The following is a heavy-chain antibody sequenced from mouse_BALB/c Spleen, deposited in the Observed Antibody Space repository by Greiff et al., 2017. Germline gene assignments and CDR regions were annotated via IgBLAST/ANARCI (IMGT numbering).Heavy chain of an antibody. CDR1: GFSLTSYG. J-gene: IGHJ4*01. CDR2: IWAGGST. D-gene: IGHD2-13*01. CDR3: ARDPGDGDYVRPPMDY. Sequence: QVQLKQSGPGLVAPSQSLSITCTVSGFSLTSYGVHWVRQPPGKGLEWLGVIWAGGSTNYNSALMSSLSISKDNSKSQVFLRMNSLQTDDTAMYYCARDPGDGDYVRPPMDYWGQGTSVTVSS. V-gene: IGHV2-9*02.